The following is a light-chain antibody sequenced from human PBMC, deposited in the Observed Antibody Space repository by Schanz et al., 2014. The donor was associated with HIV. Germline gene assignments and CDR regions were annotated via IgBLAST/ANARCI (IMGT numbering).Light chain of an antibody. CDR3: QQYGSSPQT. CDR1: QRLSSSY. J-gene: IGKJ2*01. CDR2: ATS. V-gene: IGKV3-20*01. Sequence: EIVLTQSPGSLSLSPGGRATLSCGASQRLSSSYLAWYQQKRDQPPRLVIYATSTRAAGIPDRFSGTGSGTDFTLTISRLEPEDFAVYYCQQYGSSPQTFGQGTKLEIK.